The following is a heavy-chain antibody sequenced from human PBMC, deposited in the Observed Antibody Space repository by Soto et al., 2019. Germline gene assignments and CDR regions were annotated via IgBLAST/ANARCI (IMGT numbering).Heavy chain of an antibody. CDR1: GYSFTSYW. CDR2: IYPGDSDT. CDR3: ATSGLINDIVTGPNAYFDY. V-gene: IGHV5-51*01. J-gene: IGHJ4*02. D-gene: IGHD3-9*01. Sequence: GESLKISCKGSGYSFTSYWIGWVRQMPGKGLGWMGIIYPGDSDTRYSPSFQGQVTISADKFISTAYLQWSSLKASDTARYYCATSGLINDIVTGPNAYFDYWGQGTLVTVSS.